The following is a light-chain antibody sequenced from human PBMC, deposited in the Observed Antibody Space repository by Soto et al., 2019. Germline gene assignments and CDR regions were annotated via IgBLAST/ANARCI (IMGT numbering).Light chain of an antibody. V-gene: IGKV4-1*01. J-gene: IGKJ3*01. CDR1: PRLLYYCNTNNY. CDR3: KQYYGISFT. CDR2: WAS. Sequence: IVMTQSPDSLAVSLGERATINSNTTPRLLYYCNTNNYLGWYQQKPVQSLRLLISWASNREDGVPDRLSGSGSGTDFTHTLNSLQAEDVGVYYCKQYYGISFTFGTGTKV.